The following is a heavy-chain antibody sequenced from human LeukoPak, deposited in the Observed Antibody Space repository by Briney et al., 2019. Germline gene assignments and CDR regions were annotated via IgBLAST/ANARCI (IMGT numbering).Heavy chain of an antibody. J-gene: IGHJ4*02. V-gene: IGHV4-59*08. D-gene: IGHD2-21*01. Sequence: SETLSLTCTVSSGSISNDYWSWIRQPPGKGLEWIGYIYYSGSTKYNPSLKSRVTISVDTSKNQFSLKLSSVTAADTAIYYCARSGMWFSTNDWGQGTLVTVSS. CDR3: ARSGMWFSTND. CDR2: IYYSGST. CDR1: SGSISNDY.